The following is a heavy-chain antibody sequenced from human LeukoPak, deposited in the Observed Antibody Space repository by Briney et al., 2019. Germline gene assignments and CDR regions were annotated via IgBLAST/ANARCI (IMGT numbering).Heavy chain of an antibody. CDR1: GGSISSYY. J-gene: IGHJ6*03. CDR3: ARVGAAVAAHTYYYYYMDV. D-gene: IGHD6-19*01. V-gene: IGHV4-4*07. CDR2: IYTSGST. Sequence: SETLSLTCTASGGSISSYYWSWIRQPAGKGLEWIGRIYTSGSTNYNPSLKSRVTMSVDTSKNQFSLKLSSVTAADTAVYYCARVGAAVAAHTYYYYYMDVWGKGTTVTVSS.